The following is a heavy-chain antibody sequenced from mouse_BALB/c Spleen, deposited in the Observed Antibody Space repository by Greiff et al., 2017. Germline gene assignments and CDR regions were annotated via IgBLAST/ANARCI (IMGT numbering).Heavy chain of an antibody. Sequence: EVHLVESGGGLVQPGRSLKLSCAASGFTFSSYTMSWVRQTPEKRLEWVAYISNGGGSTYYPDTVKGRFTISRDNAKNTLYLQMSSLKSEDTAMYYCARGGWLLPFAYWGQGTLVTVSA. V-gene: IGHV5-12-2*01. CDR2: ISNGGGST. J-gene: IGHJ3*01. CDR3: ARGGWLLPFAY. CDR1: GFTFSSYT. D-gene: IGHD2-3*01.